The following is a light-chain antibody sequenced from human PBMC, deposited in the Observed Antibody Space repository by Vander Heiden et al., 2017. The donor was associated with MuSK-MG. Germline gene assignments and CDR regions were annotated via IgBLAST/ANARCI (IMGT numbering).Light chain of an antibody. CDR2: DVS. Sequence: QSALTQPASVSGSPGPSITISCTGTSSDVGGSTYVSWYQQHPGKAPKLMVYDVSNRPSGVSNRFSGSKSGNTASLTISGLQAEDEADYYCSSYTSSSTYVFGTGTKVTVL. CDR1: SSDVGGSTY. CDR3: SSYTSSSTYV. J-gene: IGLJ1*01. V-gene: IGLV2-14*01.